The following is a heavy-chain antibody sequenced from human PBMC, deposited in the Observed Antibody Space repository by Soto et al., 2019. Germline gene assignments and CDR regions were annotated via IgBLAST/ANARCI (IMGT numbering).Heavy chain of an antibody. CDR1: DGSISSYY. J-gene: IGHJ4*02. D-gene: IGHD6-6*01. Sequence: SETLSLTCAVSDGSISSYYWGWIRQPPGKGLEWIGYIFYTGSTNYNPSLKSRVTISVDTSKNQFSLKLSSVTAADTAVYYCARGIAARPLDYWGQGTLVTVS. CDR2: IFYTGST. CDR3: ARGIAARPLDY. V-gene: IGHV4-59*01.